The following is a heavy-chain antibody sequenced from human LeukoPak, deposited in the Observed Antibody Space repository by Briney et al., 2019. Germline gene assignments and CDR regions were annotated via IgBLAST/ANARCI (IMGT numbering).Heavy chain of an antibody. CDR2: INPNSGGT. Sequence: ASVKVSCKASGYTFTGYYMHWVRQAPGQGLEWMGWINPNSGGTNYAQKFQGRVTMTSDTSISTAYMELSRLRSDCTAVYYCSYTVLDVGATYSYYYGMDVWGPGTTVTVSS. CDR3: SYTVLDVGATYSYYYGMDV. V-gene: IGHV1-2*02. CDR1: GYTFTGYY. J-gene: IGHJ6*02. D-gene: IGHD1-26*01.